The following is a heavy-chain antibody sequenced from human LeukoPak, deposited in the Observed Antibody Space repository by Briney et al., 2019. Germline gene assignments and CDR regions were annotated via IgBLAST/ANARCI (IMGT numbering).Heavy chain of an antibody. J-gene: IGHJ4*02. CDR1: GFTFSSYA. Sequence: GGSLRLSCAASGFTFSSYAMSWVRQAPGKGLEWVSGISGSGGNTYYADSVKGRFTISRDNAKNSLYLQMNSLRAEDTAVYYCASSRHGPPDDYWGQGTLVTVSS. D-gene: IGHD1-14*01. CDR2: ISGSGGNT. CDR3: ASSRHGPPDDY. V-gene: IGHV3-23*01.